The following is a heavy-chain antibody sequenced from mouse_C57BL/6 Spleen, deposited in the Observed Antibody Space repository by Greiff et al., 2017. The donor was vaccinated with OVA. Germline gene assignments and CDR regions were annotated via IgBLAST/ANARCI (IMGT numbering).Heavy chain of an antibody. CDR1: GFTFTSYW. D-gene: IGHD2-4*01. CDR2: IDPSDSET. V-gene: IGHV1-52*01. J-gene: IGHJ3*01. CDR3: ARDDYVAWFAY. Sequence: QVQLQQSGAELVRPGSSVKLSCKASGFTFTSYWMHWVKQRPIQGLEWIGNIDPSDSETHYNRNFKDKATLTVDKSSSTAYMQLSSLTSEDSAVCSCARDDYVAWFAYWGQGTLVTVSA.